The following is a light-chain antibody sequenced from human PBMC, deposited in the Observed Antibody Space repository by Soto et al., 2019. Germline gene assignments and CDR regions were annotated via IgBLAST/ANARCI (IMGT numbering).Light chain of an antibody. V-gene: IGKV3D-11*03. CDR2: DAS. CDR1: QSVSSN. Sequence: NGLKQSAATLSLSPGERATLSCRASQSVSSNLAWFQQKPGQAPRLLIYDASNRAAGIPARFSGSGSGTDFTLTVSSLQAEDFAVYYCQQYGSSPLTFAGGTNVDIK. CDR3: QQYGSSPLT. J-gene: IGKJ4*01.